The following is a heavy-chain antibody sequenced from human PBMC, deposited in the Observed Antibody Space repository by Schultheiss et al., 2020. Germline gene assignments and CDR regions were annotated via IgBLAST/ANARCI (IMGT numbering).Heavy chain of an antibody. CDR1: GFTFSSYW. CDR2: INTDGTIR. D-gene: IGHD2-15*01. Sequence: GGSLRLSCAASGFTFSSYWTSWVRQGPGKGLVWVSRINTDGTIRNYADSVKGRFTISRDNAKNSLYLQMNSLRAEDTAVYYCARDPAGTEDRFGMDVWGQGTTVTVSS. CDR3: ARDPAGTEDRFGMDV. J-gene: IGHJ6*02. V-gene: IGHV3-74*01.